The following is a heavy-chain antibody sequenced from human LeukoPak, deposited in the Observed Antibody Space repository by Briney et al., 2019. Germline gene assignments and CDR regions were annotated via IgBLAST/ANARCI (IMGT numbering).Heavy chain of an antibody. D-gene: IGHD6-19*01. CDR1: GYTFTSYG. CDR2: ISAYNGNT. J-gene: IGHJ6*02. Sequence: ASVKVSCKASGYTFTSYGISWVRQAPGQGLEWMGWISAYNGNTNYAQKLQGRVTMTTDTSTSTAYMELRSLRSDDTAVYYCAREGDSIAVAGRYGVYYYGMDVWGQGTTVTVSS. V-gene: IGHV1-18*01. CDR3: AREGDSIAVAGRYGVYYYGMDV.